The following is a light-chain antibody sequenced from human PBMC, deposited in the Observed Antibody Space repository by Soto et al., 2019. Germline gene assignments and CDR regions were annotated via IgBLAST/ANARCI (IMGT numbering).Light chain of an antibody. V-gene: IGKV3-20*01. J-gene: IGKJ4*01. CDR2: GAS. CDR3: QQYGSAPQT. CDR1: QTVIGNY. Sequence: EIVLTQSPGTLSLSPGERATLSCRASQTVIGNYLAWYQQKPGQTPRLLIYGASSRATGIPDRFSGSGSGTDFTLTISRLEPEDFAMYYCQQYGSAPQTFGGGTKVEIK.